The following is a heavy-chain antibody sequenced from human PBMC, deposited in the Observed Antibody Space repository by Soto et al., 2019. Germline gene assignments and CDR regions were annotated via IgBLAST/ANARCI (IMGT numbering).Heavy chain of an antibody. D-gene: IGHD3-22*01. CDR3: ARVGRFYYDSSGYYPY. Sequence: ASVKVSCKASGYTFTSYAMHWVRQAPRQRLEWMGWINAGNGNTKYSQKFQGRVTITRDTSASTAYMELSSLRSEDTAVYYCARVGRFYYDSSGYYPYWGQGTLVTVSS. V-gene: IGHV1-3*01. J-gene: IGHJ4*02. CDR2: INAGNGNT. CDR1: GYTFTSYA.